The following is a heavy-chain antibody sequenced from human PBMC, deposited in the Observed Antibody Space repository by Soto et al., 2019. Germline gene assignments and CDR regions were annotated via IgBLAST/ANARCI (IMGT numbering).Heavy chain of an antibody. J-gene: IGHJ6*02. D-gene: IGHD1-26*01. CDR2: TFYRSKWYN. Sequence: SQTLSLTCAISGDSVSSNSAAWSWIRQSPSRGLEWLGRTFYRSKWYNDYAVSVKGRITINPDTSKNMFSLQLNSVTPEDTAVYYCAKEGGNHYYYYAMDVWGQGTTVTVSS. CDR3: AKEGGNHYYYYAMDV. V-gene: IGHV6-1*01. CDR1: GDSVSSNSAA.